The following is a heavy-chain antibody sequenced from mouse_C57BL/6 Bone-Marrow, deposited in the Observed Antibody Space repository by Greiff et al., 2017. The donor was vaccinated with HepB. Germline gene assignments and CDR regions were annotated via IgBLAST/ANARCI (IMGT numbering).Heavy chain of an antibody. V-gene: IGHV1-82*01. CDR1: GYAFSSSW. Sequence: VQLQESGPELVKPGASVKISCKASGYAFSSSWMNWVKQRPGKGLEWIGRIYPGDGDTNYNGKFKGKATLTADKSSSTAYMQLSSLTSEDSAVWFCARGGGFAYWGQGTLVTVSA. CDR3: ARGGGFAY. J-gene: IGHJ3*01. CDR2: IYPGDGDT.